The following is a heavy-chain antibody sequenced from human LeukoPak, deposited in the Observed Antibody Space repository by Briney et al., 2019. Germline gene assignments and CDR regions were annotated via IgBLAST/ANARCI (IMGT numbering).Heavy chain of an antibody. V-gene: IGHV4-59*01. J-gene: IGHJ4*02. Sequence: SETLSLTCTVSGGSISPYFWSWVRQPPGKGLEWIGYIYYRGSTNYNPSLKSRVTISLDTSKDQFSLKLSSVTAADTAVYYCAREGVVKGYFDYWGQGTLVTVSS. CDR2: IYYRGST. D-gene: IGHD3-3*01. CDR1: GGSISPYF. CDR3: AREGVVKGYFDY.